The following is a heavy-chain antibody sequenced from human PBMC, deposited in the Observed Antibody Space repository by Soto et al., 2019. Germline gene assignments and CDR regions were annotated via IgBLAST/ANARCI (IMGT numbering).Heavy chain of an antibody. CDR1: GFTFSSYA. V-gene: IGHV3-23*01. CDR3: AKDSYYDFWSGYYALDY. J-gene: IGHJ4*02. Sequence: GGSLRLSCAASGFTFSSYAMSWVRQAPGKGLEWVSAISGSGGSTYYADSVKGRFTISRDNSKNTLYLQMNSLRAEDTAVYYYAKDSYYDFWSGYYALDYWGQGTMVTVSS. CDR2: ISGSGGST. D-gene: IGHD3-3*01.